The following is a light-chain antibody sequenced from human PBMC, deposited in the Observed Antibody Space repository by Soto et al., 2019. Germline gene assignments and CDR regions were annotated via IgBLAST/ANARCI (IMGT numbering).Light chain of an antibody. J-gene: IGLJ1*01. Sequence: QSALTQPASVSGSPGQSITISCTGTSSDVGGYNYVSWYQQHPGKAPKLMIYEVSNRPSGVSNRFSGSKSGNTASLTISGLQAEYEADSSCSSYTSSSPYVFGTGTKLTVL. CDR1: SSDVGGYNY. V-gene: IGLV2-14*01. CDR3: SSYTSSSPYV. CDR2: EVS.